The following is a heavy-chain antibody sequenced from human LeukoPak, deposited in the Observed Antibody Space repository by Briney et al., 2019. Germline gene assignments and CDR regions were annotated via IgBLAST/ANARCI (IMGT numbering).Heavy chain of an antibody. Sequence: GGSLRLSCAASGFTFSSYAMHWVRQAPGKGLEWVAVISYDGSNKYYADSVKGRFTISRDNSKNTLYLQMNSLRAEDTAVYYCARDLAYQLLPYYFDYWGQGTLVTVSS. CDR3: ARDLAYQLLPYYFDY. CDR2: ISYDGSNK. J-gene: IGHJ4*02. CDR1: GFTFSSYA. D-gene: IGHD2-2*01. V-gene: IGHV3-30*04.